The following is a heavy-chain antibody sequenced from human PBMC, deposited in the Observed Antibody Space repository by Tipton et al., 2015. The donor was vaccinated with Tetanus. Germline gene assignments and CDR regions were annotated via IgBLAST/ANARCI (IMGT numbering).Heavy chain of an antibody. CDR2: IYTSGST. J-gene: IGHJ3*02. CDR3: ASHYGSGSDDAFDI. Sequence: TLSLTCTVSGGSISSYYWSWIRQPAGKGLEWIGRIYTSGSTNYNPSLKSRVTMSVDTSKNQFSLKLSSVTAADTAVYYCASHYGSGSDDAFDIWGQGTRVTVSS. D-gene: IGHD3-10*01. V-gene: IGHV4-4*07. CDR1: GGSISSYY.